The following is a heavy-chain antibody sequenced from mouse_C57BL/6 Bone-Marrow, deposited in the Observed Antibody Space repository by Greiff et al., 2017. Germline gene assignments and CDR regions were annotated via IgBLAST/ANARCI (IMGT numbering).Heavy chain of an antibody. CDR2: ISSGGGYT. V-gene: IGHV5-6*01. D-gene: IGHD2-1*01. CDR1: GFTFSSSG. CDR3: ARRGGKYGDD. Sequence: EVQGVESGGDLVKPGGSLKLSCAASGFTFSSSGMSWVRQTPDKRLEWVATISSGGGYTYYPASVKGRFTISRDNAKNTLYLQMSSLKSEDTAMYYCARRGGKYGDDWGQGTTLTVSS. J-gene: IGHJ2*01.